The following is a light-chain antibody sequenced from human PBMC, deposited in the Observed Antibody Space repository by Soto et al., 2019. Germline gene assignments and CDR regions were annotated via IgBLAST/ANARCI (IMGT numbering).Light chain of an antibody. CDR2: EVS. Sequence: QSVLTQPASVSGSPGQSITISCTGTSSDVGAYNYVSWYQQYPGTAPKVMIYEVSSRPSGVSHRFSGSKSGITASLTISGLQPEDEADYYCSSFTSRSTFNYVFGTGTKLTVL. CDR1: SSDVGAYNY. CDR3: SSFTSRSTFNYV. V-gene: IGLV2-14*01. J-gene: IGLJ1*01.